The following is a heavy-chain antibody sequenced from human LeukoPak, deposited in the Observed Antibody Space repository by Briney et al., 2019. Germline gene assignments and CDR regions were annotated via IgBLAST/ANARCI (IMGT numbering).Heavy chain of an antibody. D-gene: IGHD6-19*01. CDR2: ISSSSSYI. J-gene: IGHJ5*02. Sequence: GGSLRLSCSASGFTFSSYSMNWVRQAPGKGLEWVSSISSSSSYIYYADSVKGRFTISRDNAKNSLYLQMNSLRAEDTAVYYCARDPFSSGWYPNWFDPWGQGTLVTVSS. CDR3: ARDPFSSGWYPNWFDP. CDR1: GFTFSSYS. V-gene: IGHV3-21*01.